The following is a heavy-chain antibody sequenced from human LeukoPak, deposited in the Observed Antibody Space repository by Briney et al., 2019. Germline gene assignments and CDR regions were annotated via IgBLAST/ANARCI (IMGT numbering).Heavy chain of an antibody. D-gene: IGHD6-19*01. CDR3: ARRTVADFGHAWDY. Sequence: PSETLSLTCTVSGGSISSSSYYWGWIRQPPGKGLEWIGSIYYSGSTYYNPSLKSRVTISVDTSKNQFSLKLSSVTAADTAVYYCARRTVADFGHAWDYWGQGTLVTVSS. CDR1: GGSISSSSYY. CDR2: IYYSGST. J-gene: IGHJ4*02. V-gene: IGHV4-39*01.